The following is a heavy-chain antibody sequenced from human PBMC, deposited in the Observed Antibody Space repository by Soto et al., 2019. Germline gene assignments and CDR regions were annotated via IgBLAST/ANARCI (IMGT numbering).Heavy chain of an antibody. Sequence: QVQLQESGPGLVKPSQTLSLTCTVSGGSIRSGGYYWSWVRQNPRKGLEWIGNIYYSGNTYYNPSLKSRLTISVDTSKNQFSLNLSSVTAADTAVYYCARDRLMATACTARHYFGLDVWGQGTPVTVSS. CDR3: ARDRLMATACTARHYFGLDV. CDR2: IYYSGNT. D-gene: IGHD5-18*01. CDR1: GGSIRSGGYY. J-gene: IGHJ6*02. V-gene: IGHV4-31*03.